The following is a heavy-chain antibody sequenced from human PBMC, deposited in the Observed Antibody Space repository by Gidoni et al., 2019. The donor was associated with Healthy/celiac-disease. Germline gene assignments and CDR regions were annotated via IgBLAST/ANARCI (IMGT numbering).Heavy chain of an antibody. V-gene: IGHV4-34*01. J-gene: IGHJ5*02. Sequence: QVQLQQWGAGLLKPSETLSLTCAVYGGSCSGYYWSWIRQPPGKGLEWIWEINHSGSTNYNPSLKSRVTISVDTSKNQFSLKLSSVTAADTAVYYCARGLGGYIWGSYRHNWFDPWGQGTLVTVSS. CDR2: INHSGST. CDR1: GGSCSGYY. CDR3: ARGLGGYIWGSYRHNWFDP. D-gene: IGHD3-16*02.